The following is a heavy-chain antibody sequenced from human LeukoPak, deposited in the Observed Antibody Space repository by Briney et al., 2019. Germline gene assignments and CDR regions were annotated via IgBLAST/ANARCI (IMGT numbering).Heavy chain of an antibody. Sequence: SVKVSCKASRGTFSSDAINWVRQAPGQGLEWMGRIIPRLDIPNYAQKFQGRVTITADKSTSTAHMELSSLRSEDTAVYYCARGNGSGSKLGYYYYYMDVWGKGTTVTVSS. V-gene: IGHV1-69*04. J-gene: IGHJ6*03. D-gene: IGHD3-10*01. CDR3: ARGNGSGSKLGYYYYYMDV. CDR2: IIPRLDIP. CDR1: RGTFSSDA.